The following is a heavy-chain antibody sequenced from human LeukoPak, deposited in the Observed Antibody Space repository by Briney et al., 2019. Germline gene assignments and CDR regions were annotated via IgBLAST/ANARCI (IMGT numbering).Heavy chain of an antibody. D-gene: IGHD2-8*01. CDR3: ARGLKPYCTNGVCYTGDY. CDR2: VNHSGST. V-gene: IGHV4-34*01. J-gene: IGHJ4*02. CDR1: GGSFSGYY. Sequence: SVTLSLTCAVYGGSFSGYYWSWVRQPPGKGLEWIGEVNHSGSTSYNPSLKSRLTISVDKSNNHFSLRLSSVTAADTAVYYCARGLKPYCTNGVCYTGDYWGQGTLVTVSS.